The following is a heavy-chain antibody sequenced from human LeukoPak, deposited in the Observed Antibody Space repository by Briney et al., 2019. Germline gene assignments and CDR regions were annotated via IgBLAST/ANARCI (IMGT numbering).Heavy chain of an antibody. CDR1: GFTFSGYN. CDR2: ISGTSKTI. V-gene: IGHV3-48*01. D-gene: IGHD6-6*01. Sequence: GGSLRLSCTASGFTFSGYNMKWVRQAPGKGLEWVSHISGTSKTINYADSVKGRFTISRDNAKNSLYLQMNSLRAEDTAVYYCARARSWGSSSPGGAYSMDVWGQGTTVIVTS. CDR3: ARARSWGSSSPGGAYSMDV. J-gene: IGHJ6*02.